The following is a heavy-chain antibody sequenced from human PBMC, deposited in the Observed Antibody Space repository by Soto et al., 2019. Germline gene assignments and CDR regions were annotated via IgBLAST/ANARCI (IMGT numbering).Heavy chain of an antibody. J-gene: IGHJ5*02. V-gene: IGHV4-59*01. CDR3: ARVSIVVVPAAGMWFDT. D-gene: IGHD2-2*01. CDR1: GGSISSYY. CDR2: IYYSGST. Sequence: SETLSLTCTVSGGSISSYYWSWIRQPPGKGLEWIGYIYYSGSTNYNPSLKSRVTISVDTSKNQFSLKLSSVTAADTAVYYCARVSIVVVPAAGMWFDTWGQGTLVTVSS.